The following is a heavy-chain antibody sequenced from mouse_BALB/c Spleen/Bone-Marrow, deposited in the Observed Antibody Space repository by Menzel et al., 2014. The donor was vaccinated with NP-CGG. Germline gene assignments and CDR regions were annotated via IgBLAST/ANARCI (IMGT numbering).Heavy chain of an antibody. J-gene: IGHJ4*01. CDR1: GFNIKDTY. D-gene: IGHD2-3*01. CDR2: IDPANGNT. Sequence: AQLQQSGAELVKPGASVKLSCTASGFNIKDTYMHWGKQRPEQGLEWIGRIDPANGNTKYDPKFQGKATITADTSSNTAYLQLSSLTSEDTAVYYCARWLLPYGLDYWGQGTSVTVSS. V-gene: IGHV14-3*02. CDR3: ARWLLPYGLDY.